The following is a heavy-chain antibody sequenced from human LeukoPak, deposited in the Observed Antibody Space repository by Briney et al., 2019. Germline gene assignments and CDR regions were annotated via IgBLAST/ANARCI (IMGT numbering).Heavy chain of an antibody. D-gene: IGHD2-21*02. CDR3: ARVVVVTAIQDYFDY. V-gene: IGHV4-39*07. Sequence: PSETLSLTCSVSGGSISSSSYYWGWIRQPPGKGLEWIGTMYYSGNTYYNPSLKSRVTISVDTSKNQFSLKLSSVTAADTAVYYCARVVVVTAIQDYFDYWGQGTLVTVSS. J-gene: IGHJ4*02. CDR2: MYYSGNT. CDR1: GGSISSSSYY.